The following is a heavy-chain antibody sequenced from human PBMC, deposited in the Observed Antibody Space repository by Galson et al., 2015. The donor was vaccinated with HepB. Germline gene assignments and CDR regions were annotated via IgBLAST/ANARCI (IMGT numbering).Heavy chain of an antibody. CDR2: ITWDGKTT. CDR3: AKDYFDSSGGTYYYYGMDV. CDR1: GFRFEHYT. V-gene: IGHV3-43D*03. J-gene: IGHJ6*02. D-gene: IGHD3-22*01. Sequence: SLRLSCAASGFRFEHYTMHWVRQIPGKSLEWLSFITWDGKTTSYADSARGRFIISRDNNKNSLYLEMKSLRVDDTALYYCAKDYFDSSGGTYYYYGMDVWGPGTTVTVAS.